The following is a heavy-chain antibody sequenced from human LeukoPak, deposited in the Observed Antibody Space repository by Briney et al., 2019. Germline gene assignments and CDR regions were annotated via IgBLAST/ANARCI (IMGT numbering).Heavy chain of an antibody. CDR1: GFTFSSYG. D-gene: IGHD6-13*01. J-gene: IGHJ4*02. V-gene: IGHV3-30*02. CDR3: AKDYSSSWDVFDY. CDR2: IRYDGSNK. Sequence: GGSLRLSCAASGFTFSSYGMHWVRQAPGKGLEWVAFIRYDGSNKYYADSVKGRFTISRDNSKDTLYLQMNSLRAEGTAVYYCAKDYSSSWDVFDYWGQGTLVTVSS.